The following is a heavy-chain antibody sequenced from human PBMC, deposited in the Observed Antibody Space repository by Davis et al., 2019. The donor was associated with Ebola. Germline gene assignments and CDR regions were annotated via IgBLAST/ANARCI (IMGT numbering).Heavy chain of an antibody. Sequence: GESLKISCAASGFTFSSYWMHWVRQAPGKGLVWVSRINSDGSSTSYADSVKGRFTISRDNAKNTLYLQMNSLRAKDTAVYYCARGRRQGSITMIVEFDPWGQGTLVTVSS. CDR2: INSDGSST. J-gene: IGHJ5*02. CDR1: GFTFSSYW. V-gene: IGHV3-74*01. CDR3: ARGRRQGSITMIVEFDP. D-gene: IGHD3-22*01.